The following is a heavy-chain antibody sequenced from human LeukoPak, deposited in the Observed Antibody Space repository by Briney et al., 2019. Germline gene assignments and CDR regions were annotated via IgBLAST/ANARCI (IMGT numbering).Heavy chain of an antibody. D-gene: IGHD5-24*01. J-gene: IGHJ4*02. Sequence: SETLSLTCTVSGGSISSSSYYWGWIRQPPGKGLEWIGSIYYSGSTYYNPSLKSRVTISVDTSKNQFSLKLSSVTAADTAVYYCARQGDGSIDYWGQGTLVTVSS. CDR3: ARQGDGSIDY. CDR1: GGSISSSSYY. CDR2: IYYSGST. V-gene: IGHV4-39*01.